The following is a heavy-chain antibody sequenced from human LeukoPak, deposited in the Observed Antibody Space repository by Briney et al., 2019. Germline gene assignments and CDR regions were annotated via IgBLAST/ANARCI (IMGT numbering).Heavy chain of an antibody. CDR1: GGTFSSYA. Sequence: PEASVTVSCKASGGTFSSYAISWVRQAPGQGLEWMGGIIPIFGTANYAQKFQGRVTITTDESTSTAYMELSSLRSEDTAVYYCARGSYYYMDVWGKGTTVTVSS. CDR2: IIPIFGTA. CDR3: ARGSYYYMDV. V-gene: IGHV1-69*05. J-gene: IGHJ6*03.